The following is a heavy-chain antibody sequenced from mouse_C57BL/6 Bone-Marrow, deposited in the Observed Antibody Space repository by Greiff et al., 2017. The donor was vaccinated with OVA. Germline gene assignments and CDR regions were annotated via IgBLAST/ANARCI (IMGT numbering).Heavy chain of an antibody. CDR1: GFTFSSYA. V-gene: IGHV5-4*01. D-gene: IGHD1-1*01. J-gene: IGHJ3*01. CDR2: ISDGGSYT. CDR3: AREGITTVRAWFAY. Sequence: EVQLVESGGGLVKPGGSLKLSCAASGFTFSSYAMSWVRQTPEKRLEWVATISDGGSYTYYPDNVKGRFTISRDHAKNNLYLQMSHLKSEDTAMYYCAREGITTVRAWFAYWGQGTLITVSA.